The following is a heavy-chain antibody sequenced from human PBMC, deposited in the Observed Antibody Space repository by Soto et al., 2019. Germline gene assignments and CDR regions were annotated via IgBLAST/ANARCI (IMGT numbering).Heavy chain of an antibody. Sequence: ASVKVSCKASGYTFTSYGISWVRQAPGQGLEWMGWISAYNGNTNYAQKLQGRVTMTTDTSTSTAYMELRSLRSDDTAVYYCARADWLEASTRYGDFHMDVWGKGTTVTVSS. CDR2: ISAYNGNT. V-gene: IGHV1-18*01. D-gene: IGHD4-17*01. CDR1: GYTFTSYG. J-gene: IGHJ6*03. CDR3: ARADWLEASTRYGDFHMDV.